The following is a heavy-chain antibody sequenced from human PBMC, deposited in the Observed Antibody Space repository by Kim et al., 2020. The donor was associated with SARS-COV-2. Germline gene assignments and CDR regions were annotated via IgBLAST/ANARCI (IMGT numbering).Heavy chain of an antibody. Sequence: GGSLRLSCVASGFTFSDYYIDWVRQAPGKGLEWVGRARNKANRHATEYATSLKDRFIISRDDSEESLYLQMNSLKNEDTAVYYCARGGEYSGSPFDYWGQGTLVTVSS. CDR2: ARNKANRHAT. J-gene: IGHJ4*02. V-gene: IGHV3-72*01. D-gene: IGHD1-26*01. CDR1: GFTFSDYY. CDR3: ARGGEYSGSPFDY.